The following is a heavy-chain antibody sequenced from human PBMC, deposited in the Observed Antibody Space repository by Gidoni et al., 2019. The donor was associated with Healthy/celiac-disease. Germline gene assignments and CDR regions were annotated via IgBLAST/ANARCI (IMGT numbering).Heavy chain of an antibody. J-gene: IGHJ5*02. Sequence: GLEWIGSIYYSGSTYYNPSLKSRVTISVDTSKNQFSLKLSSVTAADTAVYYCARHGGYCSSTSCYKGGWFDPWGQGTLVTVSS. D-gene: IGHD2-2*02. V-gene: IGHV4-39*01. CDR3: ARHGGYCSSTSCYKGGWFDP. CDR2: IYYSGST.